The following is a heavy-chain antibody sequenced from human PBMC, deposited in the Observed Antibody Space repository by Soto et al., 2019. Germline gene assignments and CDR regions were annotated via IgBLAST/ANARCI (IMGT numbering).Heavy chain of an antibody. V-gene: IGHV3-23*01. J-gene: IGHJ4*02. D-gene: IGHD2-2*01. CDR2: ISGSGVST. CDR1: GFTFSSYA. Sequence: GGSLRLSCAASGFTFSSYAMSWVRQAPGKGLEWVSAISGSGVSTYYADSVEGRFTISRDNSKNTLYLQMNSLRAEDTAVYYCAKDPYIVVVPAAMDYWGQGTLVTVSS. CDR3: AKDPYIVVVPAAMDY.